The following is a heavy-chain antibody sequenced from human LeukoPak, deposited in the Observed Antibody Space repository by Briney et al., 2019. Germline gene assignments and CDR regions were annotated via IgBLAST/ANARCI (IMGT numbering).Heavy chain of an antibody. J-gene: IGHJ4*02. Sequence: SETLSLTCTVSGGSISSYYWSWLRQPAGKGLEWIARINTSGSTNYNPSLKSRVTMSVDTSKIQFSLTVSSVTAADTAVYYCAGTIRGYFDYWGQGTLVTVSS. D-gene: IGHD3-10*01. CDR3: AGTIRGYFDY. CDR2: INTSGST. V-gene: IGHV4-4*07. CDR1: GGSISSYY.